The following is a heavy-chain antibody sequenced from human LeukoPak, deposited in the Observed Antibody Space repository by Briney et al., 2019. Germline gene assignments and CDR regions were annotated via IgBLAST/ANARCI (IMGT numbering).Heavy chain of an antibody. V-gene: IGHV3-74*01. CDR3: ARDEDWSGYYGAFGI. CDR1: GFTFSIYW. Sequence: PGGSLRLSCAASGFTFSIYWMHWVRQAPGKGLVWVSRINSDGSSTSYADSVKGRFTISRDNAKNTLYLQMNSLRAEDTAVYYCARDEDWSGYYGAFGIWGQGTMVTVSS. CDR2: INSDGSST. D-gene: IGHD3-3*01. J-gene: IGHJ3*02.